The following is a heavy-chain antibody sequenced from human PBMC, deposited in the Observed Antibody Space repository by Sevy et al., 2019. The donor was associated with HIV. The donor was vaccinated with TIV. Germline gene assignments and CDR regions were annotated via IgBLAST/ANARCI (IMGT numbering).Heavy chain of an antibody. V-gene: IGHV3-48*02. Sequence: GGSLRLSCAASGFTFSSYSMNWVRQAPGKGLEWVSYISSSSSTIYYADSVKGRFTISRDNAKNSLYLQMNSLRDEDTAVYYCTRANLGYGSGGSCSTFGYWGQGTLVTVSS. D-gene: IGHD2-15*01. CDR2: ISSSSSTI. CDR3: TRANLGYGSGGSCSTFGY. J-gene: IGHJ4*02. CDR1: GFTFSSYS.